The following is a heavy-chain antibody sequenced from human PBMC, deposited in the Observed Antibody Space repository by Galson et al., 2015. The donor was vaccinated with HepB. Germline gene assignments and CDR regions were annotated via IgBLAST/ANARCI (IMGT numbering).Heavy chain of an antibody. V-gene: IGHV3-30*18. D-gene: IGHD4-17*01. J-gene: IGHJ4*02. CDR1: GFTFNNYG. CDR2: ISFYESAY. Sequence: SLRLSCAASGFTFNNYGMHWVRQAPGKGLEWVAAISFYESAYYYADSVQGRFTISRDNSRNTLYLQMNSLRAEDTAVYYCVKSYGDYIRASFDYWGQGTLVTVPS. CDR3: VKSYGDYIRASFDY.